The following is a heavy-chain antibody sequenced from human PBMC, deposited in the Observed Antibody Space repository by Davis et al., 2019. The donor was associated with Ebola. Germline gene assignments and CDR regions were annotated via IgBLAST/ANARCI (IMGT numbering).Heavy chain of an antibody. V-gene: IGHV3-11*04. D-gene: IGHD6-13*01. CDR2: ISSSGSTI. CDR1: GFTFSDYY. CDR3: ARALYDSSSWPFDY. Sequence: GESLKISCAASGFTFSDYYMSWIRQAPGKGLEWVSYISSSGSTIYYADSVKGRFTISRDNSKNTLYLQMNSLRAEDTAVYYCARALYDSSSWPFDYWGQGTLVTVSS. J-gene: IGHJ4*02.